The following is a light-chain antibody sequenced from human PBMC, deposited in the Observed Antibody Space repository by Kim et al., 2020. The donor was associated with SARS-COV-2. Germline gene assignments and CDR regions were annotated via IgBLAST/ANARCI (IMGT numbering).Light chain of an antibody. V-gene: IGKV4-1*01. J-gene: IGKJ4*01. Sequence: ITCKPSRNLFFSHNKKNYLAWYQHKPGQPPKLLFYWASTRESGVPDRFSAGGSGTDFNLTISNLQAEDVAIYYCQQYYNTPPALTFGGGTKVDIK. CDR2: WAS. CDR1: RNLFFSHNKKNY. CDR3: QQYYNTPPALT.